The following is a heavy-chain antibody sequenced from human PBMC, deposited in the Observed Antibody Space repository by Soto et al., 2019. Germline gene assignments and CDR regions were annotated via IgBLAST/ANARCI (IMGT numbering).Heavy chain of an antibody. Sequence: QVQLVESGGGVVQPGRSLRLSCAASGFTFSSYGMHWVRQAPGKGLEWVAVISYDGSNKYYADSVKGRFTNSRDNSKNTLYLQMNSLRAEDTAVYYCAKIGSIIVDSSGYYLDYWGQGTLVTVSS. CDR1: GFTFSSYG. CDR2: ISYDGSNK. J-gene: IGHJ4*02. CDR3: AKIGSIIVDSSGYYLDY. D-gene: IGHD3-22*01. V-gene: IGHV3-30*18.